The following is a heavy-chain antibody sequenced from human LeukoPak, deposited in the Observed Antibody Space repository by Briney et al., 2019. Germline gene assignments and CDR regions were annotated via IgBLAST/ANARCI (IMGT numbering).Heavy chain of an antibody. CDR1: GGSISSGGYS. J-gene: IGHJ4*02. V-gene: IGHV4-30-2*01. D-gene: IGHD3-3*01. CDR2: IYHSGST. CDR3: ARGSKGDFWSGYVSSFMC. Sequence: PSETLSLTCAVSGGSISSGGYSWSRIRQPPGKGLEWIGYIYHSGSTYYNPSLKSRVTISVDRSKNQFSLKLSSVTAADTAVYYCARGSKGDFWSGYVSSFMCWGQGTLVTVSS.